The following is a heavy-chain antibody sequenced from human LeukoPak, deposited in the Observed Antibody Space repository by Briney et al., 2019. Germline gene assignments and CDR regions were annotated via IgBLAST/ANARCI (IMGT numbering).Heavy chain of an antibody. V-gene: IGHV1-18*04. D-gene: IGHD2-2*01. J-gene: IGHJ2*01. CDR2: ISGYNGNT. CDR3: ARGPRYCSSTSCFAGHWYFDL. CDR1: DYTFTSYG. Sequence: ASAKVSCKASDYTFTSYGITWVRQAPGQGLDWMGWISGYNGNTNYAQNFQGRVTMTTDTSTSTAYMELRSLRPDDTAVYYCARGPRYCSSTSCFAGHWYFDLWGRGTLVTVSS.